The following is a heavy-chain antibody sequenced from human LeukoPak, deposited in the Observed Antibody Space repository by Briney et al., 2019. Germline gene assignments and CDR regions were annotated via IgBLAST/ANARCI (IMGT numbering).Heavy chain of an antibody. J-gene: IGHJ4*02. Sequence: GGSLRLSCAASGFTFDDYAMHWVRQAPGKGLEWVSGISWNSGTIGYVDSVKGRFTISRDNSKNTLYLQMNSLRAEDTAVYYCAKAGPIVVVPAAIGYWGQGTLVTVSS. D-gene: IGHD2-2*02. V-gene: IGHV3-9*01. CDR2: ISWNSGTI. CDR3: AKAGPIVVVPAAIGY. CDR1: GFTFDDYA.